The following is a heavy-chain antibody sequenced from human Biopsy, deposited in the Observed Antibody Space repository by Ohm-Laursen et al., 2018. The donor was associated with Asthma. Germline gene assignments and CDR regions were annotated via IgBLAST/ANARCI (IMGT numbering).Heavy chain of an antibody. V-gene: IGHV3-30*18. CDR2: ILFDGRKI. CDR1: GFNYHNYG. Sequence: SLRLSCAASGFNYHNYGMNWVRRAPGKGLEWVAQILFDGRKINYPDSVKGRFTISRDNSKNMVYLQMNSLRPEDTAVYYCAKDRVAGRSYYFDYWGQGSLVSVSS. J-gene: IGHJ4*02. D-gene: IGHD6-13*01. CDR3: AKDRVAGRSYYFDY.